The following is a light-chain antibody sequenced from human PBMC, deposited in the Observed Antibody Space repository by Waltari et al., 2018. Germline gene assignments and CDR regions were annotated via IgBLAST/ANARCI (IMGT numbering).Light chain of an antibody. V-gene: IGLV2-14*01. CDR3: SSYTTISTTL. J-gene: IGLJ2*01. CDR1: SSDVGAYNS. Sequence: QSALAQPASVSGSPGQSITISCTGTSSDVGAYNSVSCYQHHPGKAPKLIIYDVSRWPSGVSNRFSGSKSGNTASLTISGLQAEDEADYYCSSYTTISTTLFGGGTKVTVL. CDR2: DVS.